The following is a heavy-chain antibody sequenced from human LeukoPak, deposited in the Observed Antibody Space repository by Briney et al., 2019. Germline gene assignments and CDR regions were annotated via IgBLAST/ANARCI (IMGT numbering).Heavy chain of an antibody. CDR1: GFTFSDYY. CDR3: VRRTYSNFFFDY. CDR2: ISGSGGSK. V-gene: IGHV3-11*01. J-gene: IGHJ4*02. Sequence: PGGSLRLSCAASGFTFSDYYMNWIRQAPGKGLEWVSYISGSGGSKFYADSVKGRFTISRDNAKNSLCLQMNSLRAEDTAVYYCVRRTYSNFFFDYWRQGTLVTVSS. D-gene: IGHD4-11*01.